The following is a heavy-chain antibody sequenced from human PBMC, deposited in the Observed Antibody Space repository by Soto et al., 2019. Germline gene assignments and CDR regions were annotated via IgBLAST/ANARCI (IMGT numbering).Heavy chain of an antibody. Sequence: LRLSCAASGFTFSSYSMNWVRQAPGKGLEWVSSISSSSSYIYYADSVKGRFTISRDNAKNSLYLQMNSLRAEDTAVYYCARDLRRPEYGMDVWGQGTTVTVSS. CDR2: ISSSSSYI. CDR1: GFTFSSYS. J-gene: IGHJ6*02. V-gene: IGHV3-21*01. CDR3: ARDLRRPEYGMDV.